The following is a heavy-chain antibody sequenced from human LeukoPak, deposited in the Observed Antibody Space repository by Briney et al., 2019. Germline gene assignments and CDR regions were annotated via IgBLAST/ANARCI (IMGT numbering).Heavy chain of an antibody. Sequence: SVKVSCKASGGTFSSYAISWVRQAPGQGLEWMGRIIPIFGIANYAQKIQGRVTITADKSTSTAYMELSSLRSEDTAVYYCASGDSGYSYGYSYYYYGMDVWGQGTTVTVSS. V-gene: IGHV1-69*04. CDR2: IIPIFGIA. CDR3: ASGDSGYSYGYSYYYYGMDV. D-gene: IGHD5-18*01. J-gene: IGHJ6*02. CDR1: GGTFSSYA.